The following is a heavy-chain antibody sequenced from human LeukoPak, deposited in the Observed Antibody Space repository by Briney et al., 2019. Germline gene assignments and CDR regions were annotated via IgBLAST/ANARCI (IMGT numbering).Heavy chain of an antibody. D-gene: IGHD3-22*01. CDR1: GFTFDDYG. CDR3: ARGDDSSGPPPLDY. Sequence: GGSLRLSCAASGFTFDDYGMSWVRQAPGKGLEWVSGINWNGGSTGYADSVKGRFTISRDNAKNSLYLQMNSLRAEDTALYYCARGDDSSGPPPLDYWGQGTLVTVSS. CDR2: INWNGGST. V-gene: IGHV3-20*04. J-gene: IGHJ4*02.